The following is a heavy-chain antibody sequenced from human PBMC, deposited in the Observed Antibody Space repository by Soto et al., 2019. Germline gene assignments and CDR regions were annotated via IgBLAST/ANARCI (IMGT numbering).Heavy chain of an antibody. V-gene: IGHV4-39*01. CDR1: GGSMSYTDTF. Sequence: QPQLQESGPGLVKPSETLSLTCTVSGGSMSYTDTFWGWIRQPPGKGLEWIGSVYYIGTTCYHPSLMGRLTISIDASKNHFYLELTSVTAADTAVYYCARHDWTPHDRNINRFDTWGQGTLVTVSS. D-gene: IGHD3-9*01. J-gene: IGHJ5*02. CDR2: VYYIGTT. CDR3: ARHDWTPHDRNINRFDT.